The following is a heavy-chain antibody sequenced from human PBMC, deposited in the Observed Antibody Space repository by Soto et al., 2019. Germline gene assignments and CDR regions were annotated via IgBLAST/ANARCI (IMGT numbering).Heavy chain of an antibody. V-gene: IGHV3-74*03. Sequence: PGGSLRLSCAASGFTFTHYRIHWVRQPPGKGLEWVVRINSDGARIEYVYSVKVRFTISRDNAHNMVFLQMNSLTDEDSGVYFCARAGDSNYVQDXWGQGTLVTVSX. D-gene: IGHD3-16*01. CDR2: INSDGARI. CDR3: ARAGDSNYVQDX. J-gene: IGHJ4*02. CDR1: GFTFTHYR.